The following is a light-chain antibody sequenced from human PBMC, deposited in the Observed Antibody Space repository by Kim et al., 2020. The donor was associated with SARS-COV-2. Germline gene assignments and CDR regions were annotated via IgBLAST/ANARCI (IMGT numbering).Light chain of an antibody. CDR1: QSIDIH. V-gene: IGKV3-11*01. CDR3: QQRNNWPPAVT. Sequence: PGEGAILSCRASQSIDIHIGWYQHKPGQAPRLLIDDAAIRAAGITDRFSGGGSWTDFTLTIGSVEPEDFAVYYGQQRNNWPPAVTFGGGTKVDIK. J-gene: IGKJ4*01. CDR2: DAA.